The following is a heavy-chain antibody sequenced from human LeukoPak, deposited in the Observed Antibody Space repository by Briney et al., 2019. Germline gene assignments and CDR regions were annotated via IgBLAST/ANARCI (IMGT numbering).Heavy chain of an antibody. D-gene: IGHD6-13*01. CDR3: ARLLQRSSWTPGTNWFDP. J-gene: IGHJ5*02. CDR2: IYYSGST. V-gene: IGHV4-39*01. CDR1: GGSISSSSYY. Sequence: SETLSLTCTVSGGSISSSSYYWGWSRQPPGKGLEWIGSIYYSGSTYYNPSLKSRVTISVDTSKNQFSLKLSSVTAADTAVYYCARLLQRSSWTPGTNWFDPWGQGTLVTVSS.